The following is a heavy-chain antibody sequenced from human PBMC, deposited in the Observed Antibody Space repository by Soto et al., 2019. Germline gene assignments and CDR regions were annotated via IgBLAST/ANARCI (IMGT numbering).Heavy chain of an antibody. V-gene: IGHV1-3*01. CDR3: ARGIATGQLDP. J-gene: IGHJ5*02. CDR1: GYTFTRYT. D-gene: IGHD2-15*01. CDR2: INPDNGNT. Sequence: ASLKGSCKASGYTFTRYTMNWVREAPGQRLEWMGWINPDNGNTKSSQKFQDRVIITRDTSASTAYMDLSSLRSEDTAVYYCARGIATGQLDPWGQGTLVTVSS.